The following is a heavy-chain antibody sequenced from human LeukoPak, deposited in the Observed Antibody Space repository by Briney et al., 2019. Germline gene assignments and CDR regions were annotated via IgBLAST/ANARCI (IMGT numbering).Heavy chain of an antibody. CDR3: ASRQELRPLPGVFVHSETVPFNY. Sequence: ASETLSLTCAVYGGSFSGYYWSWIRQPPGKGLEWIGEINHSGSTNYNPSLKSRVTIPVDTSKNQFSLKLSSVTAADTAVYYCASRQELRPLPGVFVHSETVPFNYWGQGTLVTVSS. J-gene: IGHJ4*02. D-gene: IGHD3-3*01. V-gene: IGHV4-34*01. CDR1: GGSFSGYY. CDR2: INHSGST.